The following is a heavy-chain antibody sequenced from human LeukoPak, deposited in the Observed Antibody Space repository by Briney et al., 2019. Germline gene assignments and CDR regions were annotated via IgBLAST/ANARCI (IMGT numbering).Heavy chain of an antibody. CDR1: GYTLTELS. D-gene: IGHD3-9*01. Sequence: GASVKVSCKVSGYTLTELSMHWVRQAPGQGLEWMGGIIPIFGTANYAQKFQGRVTITADESTSTAYMELSSLRSEDTAVYYCAREGTYYDILTGYRLTDAFDIWGQGTMVTVSS. V-gene: IGHV1-69*13. CDR2: IIPIFGTA. CDR3: AREGTYYDILTGYRLTDAFDI. J-gene: IGHJ3*02.